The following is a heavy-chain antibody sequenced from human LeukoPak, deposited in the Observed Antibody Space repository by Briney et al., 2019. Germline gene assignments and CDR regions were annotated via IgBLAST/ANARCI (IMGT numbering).Heavy chain of an antibody. CDR2: ISWNSGSI. CDR1: GFTFDDYA. J-gene: IGHJ4*02. Sequence: PGGSLRLSCAASGFTFDDYAMHWVRQAPGKGLEWVSGISWNSGSIGYADSVKGRFTISRVNAKNSLYLQMNSLRAEDTALYYCAKGRSGWYSSFDYWGQGTLVTVSS. D-gene: IGHD6-19*01. CDR3: AKGRSGWYSSFDY. V-gene: IGHV3-9*01.